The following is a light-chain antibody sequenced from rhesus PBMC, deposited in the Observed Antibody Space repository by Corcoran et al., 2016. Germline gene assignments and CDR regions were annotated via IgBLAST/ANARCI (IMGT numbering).Light chain of an antibody. V-gene: IGKV1-74*01. CDR1: ENVNSY. Sequence: DIQMTQSPSYLSASVGDRVTITCRASENVNSYLHWYQQKPGQAPNLLDYEASTLRSGVPSRVSGSGSGTAYTFTISSLQPEDVATYYCQHGYGTTWTFGQGTKVEIK. CDR3: QHGYGTTWT. CDR2: EAS. J-gene: IGKJ1*01.